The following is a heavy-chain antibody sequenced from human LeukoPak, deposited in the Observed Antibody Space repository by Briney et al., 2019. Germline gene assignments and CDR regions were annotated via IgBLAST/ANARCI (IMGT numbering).Heavy chain of an antibody. CDR1: GFTFSSYW. Sequence: GGSLRLSCAASGFTFSSYWMHWVRQAPGKGLVWVSRINSDGSSTSYADSVKGRFTISRDNAKNTLYLQMNSLRAEDTAVYYCARDSPGRGYYDSSGYHDCWGQGTLVTVSS. CDR3: ARDSPGRGYYDSSGYHDC. J-gene: IGHJ4*02. D-gene: IGHD3-22*01. CDR2: INSDGSST. V-gene: IGHV3-74*01.